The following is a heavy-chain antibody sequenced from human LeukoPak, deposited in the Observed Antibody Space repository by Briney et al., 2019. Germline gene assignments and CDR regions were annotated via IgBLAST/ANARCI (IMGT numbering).Heavy chain of an antibody. CDR1: GFTVSSNY. Sequence: GGSLRLSCAAPGFTVSSNYMSWVRQAPGKGLEWVSVIYSGGSTYYADSVKGRFTISRDNSKNTLYLQMNSLRAEDTAVYYCARGPGYPSGYLDYWGQGTLVTVSS. J-gene: IGHJ4*02. CDR3: ARGPGYPSGYLDY. CDR2: IYSGGST. D-gene: IGHD3-22*01. V-gene: IGHV3-53*01.